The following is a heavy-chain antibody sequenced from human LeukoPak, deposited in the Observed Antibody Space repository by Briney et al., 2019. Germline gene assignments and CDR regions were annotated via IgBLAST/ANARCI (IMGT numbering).Heavy chain of an antibody. J-gene: IGHJ3*02. CDR1: GGSISSYY. CDR2: IYYSGST. CDR3: ARLPDYYDSSGYHSYDAFDI. D-gene: IGHD3-22*01. Sequence: TSETLSLTCTVSGGSISSYYWNWIRQPPGKGLEWIGYIYYSGSTNYNPSLKSRVTISVDKSKNQFSLKLSSVTAADTAVYYCARLPDYYDSSGYHSYDAFDIWGQGTMVTVSS. V-gene: IGHV4-59*12.